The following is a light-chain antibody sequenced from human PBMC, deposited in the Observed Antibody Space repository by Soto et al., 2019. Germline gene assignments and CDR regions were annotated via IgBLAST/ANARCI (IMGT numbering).Light chain of an antibody. CDR2: AAS. V-gene: IGKV1-27*01. Sequence: DIQVTQYLSSLSASVGDRVTITCRASQGIKNYLAWYQQKPGEIPKLLIYAASTLESGIPPRFSGSGSGTDFTLTINNLQPEDVATYYCQRYYNAPFTFGGGTKVDIK. J-gene: IGKJ4*01. CDR3: QRYYNAPFT. CDR1: QGIKNY.